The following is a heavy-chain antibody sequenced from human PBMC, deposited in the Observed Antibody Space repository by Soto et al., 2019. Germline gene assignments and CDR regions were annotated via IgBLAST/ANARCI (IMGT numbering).Heavy chain of an antibody. J-gene: IGHJ4*02. CDR1: GFRFSSYT. CDR3: ARDRYVSIWYSFDS. Sequence: HPGGSLRLSCEASGFRFSSYTMSWVRQAPGKGLEWVSYISSSSGTIYYADSVKGRFTISRDNAKNSLYLQMNSLRDEDTAVYYCARDRYVSIWYSFDSWGQGTQVTVSS. CDR2: ISSSSGTI. V-gene: IGHV3-48*02. D-gene: IGHD1-26*01.